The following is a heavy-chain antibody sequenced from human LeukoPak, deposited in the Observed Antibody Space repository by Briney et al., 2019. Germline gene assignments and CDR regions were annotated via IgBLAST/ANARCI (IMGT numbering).Heavy chain of an antibody. CDR2: ISSNGGST. D-gene: IGHD2-15*01. J-gene: IGHJ4*02. Sequence: PGGSLRLSCAASGFTFSSYAMHWVRQAPGKGLEYVSAISSNGGSTYYANSVKGRFTISRDNSKNTLYLQMGSLRAEDMAVYYCARGGRECSGGSCYYFDYWGQGTLVTVSS. CDR3: ARGGRECSGGSCYYFDY. CDR1: GFTFSSYA. V-gene: IGHV3-64*01.